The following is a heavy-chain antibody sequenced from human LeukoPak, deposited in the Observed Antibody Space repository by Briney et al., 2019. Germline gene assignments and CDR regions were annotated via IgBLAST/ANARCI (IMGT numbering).Heavy chain of an antibody. CDR3: ARDLGYCSSTSCSYYYYYGMDV. D-gene: IGHD2-2*01. V-gene: IGHV3-33*01. Sequence: GGSLRLSCAASGFTFSSYGMHWVRQAPGKGLEWVAVIWYDGSNKYYADSVKGRFTISRDNSKNTLYLQMNSLRAEDTAVYYCARDLGYCSSTSCSYYYYYGMDVWGQGTTVTVS. J-gene: IGHJ6*02. CDR2: IWYDGSNK. CDR1: GFTFSSYG.